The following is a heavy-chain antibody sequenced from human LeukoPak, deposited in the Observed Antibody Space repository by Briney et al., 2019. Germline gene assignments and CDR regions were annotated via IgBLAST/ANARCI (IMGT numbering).Heavy chain of an antibody. CDR2: IIPIFGTA. D-gene: IGHD3-3*01. J-gene: IGHJ4*02. Sequence: GASVKVSCSASGGTFSSYAISWVRQAPGQGLEWMGGIIPIFGTANYAQKFQGRVTITTDESTSTAYMELSSLRSEDTAVYYCASSYYDFWSGYRGDYWGQGTLVTVSS. CDR1: GGTFSSYA. V-gene: IGHV1-69*05. CDR3: ASSYYDFWSGYRGDY.